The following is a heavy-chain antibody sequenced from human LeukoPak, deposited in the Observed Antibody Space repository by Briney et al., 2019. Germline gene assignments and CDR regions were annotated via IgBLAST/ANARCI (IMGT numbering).Heavy chain of an antibody. Sequence: GKSLRLSCAASGFTFSSYSMNWVRQAPGKGLERVSSISSSSSYIYYADSVKGRFTISRDNAKNSLYLQMNSLRAEDTAVYYCAREVRYSSGWDYYYYYGMDVWGQGTTVTVSS. V-gene: IGHV3-21*01. J-gene: IGHJ6*02. CDR3: AREVRYSSGWDYYYYYGMDV. CDR1: GFTFSSYS. CDR2: ISSSSSYI. D-gene: IGHD6-19*01.